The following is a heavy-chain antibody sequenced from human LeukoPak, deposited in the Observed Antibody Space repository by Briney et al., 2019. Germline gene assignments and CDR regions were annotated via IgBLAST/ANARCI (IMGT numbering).Heavy chain of an antibody. J-gene: IGHJ4*02. CDR2: IYYSGST. V-gene: IGHV4-39*07. CDR3: ARGDTVLHHVMYLVYFDY. Sequence: SETLSLTCTVSGGSISSSSYYWGWIRQPPGKGLEWIGSIYYSGSTYYNPSLKSRVTISVDTSKNQFSLKLSSVTAADTAVYYCARGDTVLHHVMYLVYFDYWGQGTLVTVSS. D-gene: IGHD2-8*01. CDR1: GGSISSSSYY.